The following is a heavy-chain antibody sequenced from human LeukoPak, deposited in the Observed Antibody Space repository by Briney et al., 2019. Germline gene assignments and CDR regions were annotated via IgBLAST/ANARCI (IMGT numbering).Heavy chain of an antibody. V-gene: IGHV3-48*02. J-gene: IGHJ5*02. CDR3: ARGRGRGYCSSTSCYWVWFDP. CDR2: ISRSSSTI. Sequence: GGSLRLSCVASGFSFSSYSMNWVRQAPGKGLEWVSYISRSSSTIYYADSVKGRFTISRDNAKNSLYLQMNSLRDEDTAVYYCARGRGRGYCSSTSCYWVWFDPWGQGTLVTVSS. CDR1: GFSFSSYS. D-gene: IGHD2-2*01.